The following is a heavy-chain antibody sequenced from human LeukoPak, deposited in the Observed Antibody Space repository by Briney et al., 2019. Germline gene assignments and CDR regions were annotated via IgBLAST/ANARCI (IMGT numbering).Heavy chain of an antibody. CDR2: IWYDGSNK. V-gene: IGHV3-33*01. CDR3: AREDDSSGYHAFDI. J-gene: IGHJ3*02. D-gene: IGHD3-22*01. CDR1: GFTFSSYG. Sequence: GGSLRLFSAASGFTFSSYGMHWVRQAPGKGLEWVAVIWYDGSNKYYADSVKGRFTISRDNSKNTLYLQMNSLRAEDTAVYYCAREDDSSGYHAFDIWGQGTMVTVSS.